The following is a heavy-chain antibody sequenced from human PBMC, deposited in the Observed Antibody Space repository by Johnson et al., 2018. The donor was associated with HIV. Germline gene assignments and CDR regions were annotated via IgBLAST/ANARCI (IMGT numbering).Heavy chain of an antibody. V-gene: IGHV3-66*01. CDR3: AKDHSSSWYGAFDI. D-gene: IGHD6-13*01. J-gene: IGHJ3*02. CDR2: IFSGGST. Sequence: VQLVESGGGLVKPGGSLRLSCAASGFTLSDYYMSWVRQAPGKGLEWVSVIFSGGSTYYADSVNGRFTISRDNSKNTLYLQMNSLRAEDTAVYYCAKDHSSSWYGAFDIWGQGTMVTVSS. CDR1: GFTLSDYY.